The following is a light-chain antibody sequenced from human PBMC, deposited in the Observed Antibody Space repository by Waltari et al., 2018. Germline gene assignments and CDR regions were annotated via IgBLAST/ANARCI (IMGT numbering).Light chain of an antibody. V-gene: IGLV2-11*01. CDR3: CSYAGSYTV. Sequence: QSALTQPRSVSGSPGQSVTISCTGTSSYSGVYNYVSWYQTNPGKAPKLMIYDVSKRPSGVPDRFSGSKSGNTASLTISGLQAEDEADYYCCSYAGSYTVFGGGTKLTVL. CDR1: SSYSGVYNY. CDR2: DVS. J-gene: IGLJ2*01.